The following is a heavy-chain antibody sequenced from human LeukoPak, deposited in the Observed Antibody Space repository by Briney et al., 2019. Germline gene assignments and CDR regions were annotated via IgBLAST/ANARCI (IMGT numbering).Heavy chain of an antibody. Sequence: GGSLRLSCAASGFTFSSYAMHWVRQAPGKGLEWVAVISYDGSNKYYADSVKGRFTISRDNSKNTLYLQMNSLRAEDTAVYYCARTYYDFWSGYLYYFDYWGQGTLVTVSS. CDR2: ISYDGSNK. CDR1: GFTFSSYA. J-gene: IGHJ4*02. V-gene: IGHV3-30*04. CDR3: ARTYYDFWSGYLYYFDY. D-gene: IGHD3-3*01.